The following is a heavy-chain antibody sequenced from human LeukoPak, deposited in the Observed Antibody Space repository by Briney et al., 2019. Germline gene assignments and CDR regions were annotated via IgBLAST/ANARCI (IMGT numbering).Heavy chain of an antibody. Sequence: ASVRVSCKASGYSFSIFYIHWVRQAPGQGLEWMGWINPNSGGTNYAQKFQGRVTMTRDTSIDTAAMELTSLASDDPAIYYCSXXXXXXXXSXXXXXFDIXXXGXVXTVSX. V-gene: IGHV1-2*02. J-gene: IGHJ3*02. CDR1: GYSFSIFY. CDR3: SXXXXXXXXSXXXXXFDI. CDR2: INPNSGGT.